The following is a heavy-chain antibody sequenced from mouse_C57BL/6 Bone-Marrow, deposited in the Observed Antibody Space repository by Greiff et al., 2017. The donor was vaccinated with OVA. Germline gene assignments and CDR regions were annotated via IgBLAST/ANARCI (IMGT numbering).Heavy chain of an antibody. J-gene: IGHJ2*01. V-gene: IGHV1-81*01. CDR1: GYTFTSYG. Sequence: VQVVESGAELARPGASVKLSCKASGYTFTSYGISWVKQRTGQGLEWIGEIYPRSGNTYYNEKFKGKATLTADKSSSTAYMELRSLTSEDSAVYFCARWGYYDYENYWGQGTTLTVSS. CDR3: ARWGYYDYENY. D-gene: IGHD2-4*01. CDR2: IYPRSGNT.